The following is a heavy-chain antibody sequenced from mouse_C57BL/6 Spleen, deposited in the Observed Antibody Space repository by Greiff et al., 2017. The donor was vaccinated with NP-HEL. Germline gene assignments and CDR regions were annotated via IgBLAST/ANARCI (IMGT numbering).Heavy chain of an antibody. D-gene: IGHD2-3*01. V-gene: IGHV1-76*01. J-gene: IGHJ4*01. CDR3: SRSLAIYDGYCGAMDY. CDR1: GYTFTDYY. Sequence: QVQLQQSGAELVRPGASVKLSCKASGYTFTDYYINWVKQRPGQGLEWIARIYPGSGNTYYNEKFKGKATLTAEKSSSTAYMHLSSLTSEYSAVYFCSRSLAIYDGYCGAMDYWGQGTSVTVSS. CDR2: IYPGSGNT.